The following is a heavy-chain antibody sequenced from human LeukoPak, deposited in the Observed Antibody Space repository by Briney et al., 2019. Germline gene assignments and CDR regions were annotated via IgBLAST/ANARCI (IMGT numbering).Heavy chain of an antibody. CDR2: IIPILGIA. J-gene: IGHJ4*02. CDR3: ARVPGYSYGYWFDY. V-gene: IGHV1-69*04. CDR1: GGTFSSYA. Sequence: GASVKVSCKASGGTFSSYAISWVRQAPGQGLEWMGRIIPILGIANYAQKFQGRVTITADKSTSTAYMELSSLRSEDTAVYYCARVPGYSYGYWFDYWGQGTLVTVSS. D-gene: IGHD5-18*01.